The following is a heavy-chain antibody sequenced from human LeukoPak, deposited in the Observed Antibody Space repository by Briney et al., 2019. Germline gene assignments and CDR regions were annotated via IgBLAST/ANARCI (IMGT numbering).Heavy chain of an antibody. Sequence: KASETLSLTCTVSGGSISSYYWSWIRQPPGKGLEWIGYIYYSGSTNYNPSLKSRVTISVDTSKNQFSLKLSSVTAADTAVYYCARGRELPNLDYRGQGTLVTVSS. CDR3: ARGRELPNLDY. J-gene: IGHJ4*02. CDR2: IYYSGST. CDR1: GGSISSYY. V-gene: IGHV4-59*12. D-gene: IGHD1-26*01.